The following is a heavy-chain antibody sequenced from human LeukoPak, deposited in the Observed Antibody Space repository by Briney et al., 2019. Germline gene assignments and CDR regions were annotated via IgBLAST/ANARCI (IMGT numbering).Heavy chain of an antibody. CDR1: GYTFTSYG. CDR2: INTNTGNP. Sequence: GASVKVSCKASGYTFTSYGISWVRQAPGQGLEWMGWINTNTGNPTYAQGFTGRFVFSLGTSVSTAYLQISSLKAEDTAVYYCARGEGSGWPTYYYYYMDVWGKGTTVTVSS. J-gene: IGHJ6*03. D-gene: IGHD6-19*01. CDR3: ARGEGSGWPTYYYYYMDV. V-gene: IGHV7-4-1*02.